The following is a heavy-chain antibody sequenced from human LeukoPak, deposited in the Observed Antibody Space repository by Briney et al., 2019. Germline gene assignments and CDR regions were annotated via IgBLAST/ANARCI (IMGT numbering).Heavy chain of an antibody. D-gene: IGHD3-3*01. Sequence: ASVKVSCKASGYTFTSYGISWVRQAPRQGLEWMGWISAYNGNTNYAQKLQGRVTMTTDTSTSTAYMELRSLRSDDTAVYYCARDYDFWSGYSYYYYYYMDVWGKGTTVTVSS. CDR1: GYTFTSYG. J-gene: IGHJ6*03. CDR2: ISAYNGNT. CDR3: ARDYDFWSGYSYYYYYYMDV. V-gene: IGHV1-18*01.